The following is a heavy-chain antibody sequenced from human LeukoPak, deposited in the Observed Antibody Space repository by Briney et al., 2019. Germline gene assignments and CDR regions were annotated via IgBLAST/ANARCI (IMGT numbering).Heavy chain of an antibody. CDR2: INHSGST. CDR3: ARGQVTKEGGYCSGGSCYTGPYYYYMDV. Sequence: SETLSLTCAVYGGSFSGYYWSWIRQPPGKGLEWIGEINHSGSTNYNPSLKSRVTISVDTSKNQFSLKLSSVTAADTAVYYYARGQVTKEGGYCSGGSCYTGPYYYYMDVWGKGTTVTVSS. J-gene: IGHJ6*03. CDR1: GGSFSGYY. D-gene: IGHD2-15*01. V-gene: IGHV4-34*01.